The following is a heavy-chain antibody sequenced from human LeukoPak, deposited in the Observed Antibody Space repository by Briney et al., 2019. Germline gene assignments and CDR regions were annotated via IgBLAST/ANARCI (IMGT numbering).Heavy chain of an antibody. Sequence: PAGGSLRLSCAASGFTFSSSAMSWVRQVPGKGLEWVSGISASGGSTYYADSVKGRFTISRDNSKNTLYLQMNSLRAEDTAVYYCAKQLGYCSDGSCYFPYWGQGTLVTVSS. D-gene: IGHD2-15*01. CDR3: AKQLGYCSDGSCYFPY. CDR2: ISASGGST. J-gene: IGHJ4*02. V-gene: IGHV3-23*01. CDR1: GFTFSSSA.